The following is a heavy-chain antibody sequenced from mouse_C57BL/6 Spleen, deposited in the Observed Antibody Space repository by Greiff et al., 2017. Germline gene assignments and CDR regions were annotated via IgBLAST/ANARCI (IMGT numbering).Heavy chain of an antibody. D-gene: IGHD2-2*01. Sequence: VQLQESGPELVKPGASVKISCKASGYAFSSSWMNWVKQRPGKGLEWIGRIYPGDGDTNYNGKFKGKATLTADKSSSTAYMQLSSLTSEDSAVYFCARYGYDVGDYAMDDWGQGTSVTVSS. CDR3: ARYGYDVGDYAMDD. J-gene: IGHJ4*01. V-gene: IGHV1-82*01. CDR1: GYAFSSSW. CDR2: IYPGDGDT.